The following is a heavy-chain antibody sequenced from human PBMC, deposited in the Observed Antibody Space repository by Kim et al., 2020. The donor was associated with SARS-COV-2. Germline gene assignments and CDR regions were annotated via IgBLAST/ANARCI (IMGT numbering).Heavy chain of an antibody. CDR1: GFTFSNYA. CDR3: ARHSSSWHRDAFDI. J-gene: IGHJ3*02. CDR2: IGGSGSGT. Sequence: GGSLRLSCAASGFTFSNYAMSWVRQAPGRGLEWVSSIGGSGSGTYYADSVKGRFTISRDNSKNMFYLQVNSLRVEDTAIHYCARHSSSWHRDAFDIWG. D-gene: IGHD6-13*01. V-gene: IGHV3-23*01.